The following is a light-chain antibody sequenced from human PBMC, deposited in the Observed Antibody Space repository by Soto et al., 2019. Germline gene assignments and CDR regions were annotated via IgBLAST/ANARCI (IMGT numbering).Light chain of an antibody. CDR1: QSVASSY. Sequence: EVVLTQSPGTLSLSPGERVTLSCRASQSVASSYLAWYQQKPGRAPRLLFYSASSRATGIPDRFSGSGSGTDFTLTISRLEPEDFAVYYCQQYGSSGTFGQGTKVEIK. CDR3: QQYGSSGT. CDR2: SAS. V-gene: IGKV3-20*01. J-gene: IGKJ1*01.